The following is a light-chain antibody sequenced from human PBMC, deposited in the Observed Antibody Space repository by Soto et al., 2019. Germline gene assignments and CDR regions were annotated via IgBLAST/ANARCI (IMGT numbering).Light chain of an antibody. V-gene: IGKV3-15*01. J-gene: IGKJ5*01. CDR3: QQYSNWPPVT. CDR1: QSISSY. Sequence: EIVMTQSPATLSVSPGERVTLSCRASQSISSYLAWYQQKPGQAPRLLIYGASTRATGIPARFSGSGSGTEFTLTISSLQSDDFVVYYCQQYSNWPPVTFGQGTRLEIK. CDR2: GAS.